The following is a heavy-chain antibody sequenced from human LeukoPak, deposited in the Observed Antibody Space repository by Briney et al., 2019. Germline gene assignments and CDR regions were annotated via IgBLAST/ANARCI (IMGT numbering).Heavy chain of an antibody. J-gene: IGHJ4*02. D-gene: IGHD3-22*01. V-gene: IGHV4-34*01. CDR2: VNHSGVT. Sequence: SETLSLTCAVYGESLNNYYWSWIRQPPGKALEWIGEVNHSGVTKYHPSLKSRVTISLDTSKNQFSLKLTSVTAADTAVFYCARGVHYDNSGYYHRGFDSWGQGTLVTVSS. CDR3: ARGVHYDNSGYYHRGFDS. CDR1: GESLNNYY.